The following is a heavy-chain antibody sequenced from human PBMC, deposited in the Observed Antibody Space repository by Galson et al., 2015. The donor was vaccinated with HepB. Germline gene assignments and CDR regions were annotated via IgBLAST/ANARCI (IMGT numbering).Heavy chain of an antibody. D-gene: IGHD5-12*01. V-gene: IGHV5-10-1*01. CDR2: IDPSDSYT. J-gene: IGHJ6*02. Sequence: QSGAEVKKPGESLRISCKGSGYSFTSYWISWVRQMPGKGLEWMGRIDPSDSYTNYSPSFQGHVTISADKSISTAYLQWSSLKASDTAMYYCATDDYSGYDNTPIHYYYGMDVWGQGTTVTVSS. CDR3: ATDDYSGYDNTPIHYYYGMDV. CDR1: GYSFTSYW.